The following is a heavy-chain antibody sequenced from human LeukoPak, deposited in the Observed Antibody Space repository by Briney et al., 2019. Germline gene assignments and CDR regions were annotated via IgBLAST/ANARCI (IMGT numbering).Heavy chain of an antibody. D-gene: IGHD2-15*01. CDR1: GGSISSSNW. CDR3: AREIVVVVAATPNAFDI. Sequence: PSGTLSLTCAVSGGSISSSNWWSWVRQPPGKGLWWIGEIYHSGSTNYNPSLKSRVTISVDKSKNQFSLKLSSVTAADTAVYYCAREIVVVVAATPNAFDIWGQGTMVTVSS. V-gene: IGHV4-4*02. CDR2: IYHSGST. J-gene: IGHJ3*02.